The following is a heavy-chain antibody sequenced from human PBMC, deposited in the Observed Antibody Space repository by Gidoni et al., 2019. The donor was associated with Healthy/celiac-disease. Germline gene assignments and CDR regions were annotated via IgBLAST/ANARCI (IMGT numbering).Heavy chain of an antibody. V-gene: IGHV3-53*01. CDR3: ARGFRSTSIRY. Sequence: EVQLVESGGGLIQPGGSLRLSCAASGFTVSSGYMCWVRQAPGKGLEWVSVIYSGGSTYYADSVKGRFTISRDNSKNTLYLQMNSLRAEDTAVYYCARGFRSTSIRYWGQGTLVTVSS. J-gene: IGHJ4*02. CDR2: IYSGGST. CDR1: GFTVSSGY. D-gene: IGHD3-3*02.